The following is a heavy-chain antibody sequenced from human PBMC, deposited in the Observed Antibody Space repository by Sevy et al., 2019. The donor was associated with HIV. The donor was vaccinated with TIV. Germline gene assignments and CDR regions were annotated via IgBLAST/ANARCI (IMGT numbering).Heavy chain of an antibody. V-gene: IGHV3-7*03. Sequence: GGSLRLSCAASGFTFSSYWMSWVRQAPGKGLEWVANINQDGSDKYYVDSVKGRFTISSEKAKNSLYLQMNSLRVEETAVYYCASPGTKGFDPWGQGTLVTVSS. CDR3: ASPGTKGFDP. J-gene: IGHJ5*02. D-gene: IGHD2-8*01. CDR1: GFTFSSYW. CDR2: INQDGSDK.